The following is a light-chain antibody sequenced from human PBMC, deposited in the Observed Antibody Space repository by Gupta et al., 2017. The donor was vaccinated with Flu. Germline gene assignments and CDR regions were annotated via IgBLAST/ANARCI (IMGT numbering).Light chain of an antibody. V-gene: IGKV3-11*01. J-gene: IGKJ2*01. CDR1: QSVSSC. CDR2: DAS. Sequence: EIVLTQSPATLSLSPGERATLSCRARQSVSSCLAWYQQKPGQAPRLLIYDASNRATGIIASCTGSGVGTDFNLTISSREPEDFEVYYCQQRSNGPPGFTFGQGTKLDIK. CDR3: QQRSNGPPGFT.